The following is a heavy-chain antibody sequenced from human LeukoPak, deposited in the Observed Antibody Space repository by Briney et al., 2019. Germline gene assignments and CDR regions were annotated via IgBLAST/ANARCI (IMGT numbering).Heavy chain of an antibody. CDR2: IIPIFGTA. D-gene: IGHD1-20*01. V-gene: IGHV1-69*13. Sequence: ASVKVSCKASGGTFSSYAISWVRQAPGQGLEWMGGIIPIFGTANYAQKFQGRVTITADESTSTAYMELSSLRSDDTAVYYCARDLGITGPPNHAFDIWGQGTMVTVSS. CDR1: GGTFSSYA. CDR3: ARDLGITGPPNHAFDI. J-gene: IGHJ3*02.